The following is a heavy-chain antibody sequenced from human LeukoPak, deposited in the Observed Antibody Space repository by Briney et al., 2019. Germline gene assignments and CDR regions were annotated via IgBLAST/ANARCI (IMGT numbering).Heavy chain of an antibody. CDR3: ARDRYDSSGYYCISDY. D-gene: IGHD3-22*01. CDR2: INWNGGRT. Sequence: RAGGSLRLSCAASGFTFDDYGMSWVRQGPGKGLEWVSGINWNGGRTGYADSVKGRFTISRDNAKNSLYLQMNSLRVEDTAVYYCARDRYDSSGYYCISDYWGQGTLVTVSS. CDR1: GFTFDDYG. J-gene: IGHJ4*02. V-gene: IGHV3-20*04.